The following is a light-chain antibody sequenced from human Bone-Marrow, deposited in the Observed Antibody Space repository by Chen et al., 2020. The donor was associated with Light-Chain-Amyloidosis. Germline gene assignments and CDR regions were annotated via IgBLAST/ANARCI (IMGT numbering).Light chain of an antibody. CDR3: YSYAPTPPFVL. Sequence: QFLLPQPASPSVSPRPWIPHSCPLSISHVGSYNLVSWYQHNPGKAPKLIIYETTERPSGVSNRFSGSKSGNTASLTISGLQAEDEADYYCYSYAPTPPFVLFAGGTKLTVL. J-gene: IGLJ2*01. CDR2: ETT. CDR1: ISHVGSYNL. V-gene: IGLV2-23*02.